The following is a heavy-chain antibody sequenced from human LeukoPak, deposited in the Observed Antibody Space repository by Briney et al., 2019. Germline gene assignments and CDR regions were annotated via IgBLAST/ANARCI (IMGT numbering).Heavy chain of an antibody. CDR2: INTNTGNP. CDR3: AREEPVVAARSQADY. CDR1: GYTFTSYA. J-gene: IGHJ4*02. D-gene: IGHD1-14*01. V-gene: IGHV7-4-1*02. Sequence: GASVKVSCKASGYTFTSYAMNWVRQAPGQGLEWMGWINTNTGNPTYAQGFTGRFVFSLDTSVSTAYLQISSLKAEDTAVYYCAREEPVVAARSQADYWGQGTLVTVSS.